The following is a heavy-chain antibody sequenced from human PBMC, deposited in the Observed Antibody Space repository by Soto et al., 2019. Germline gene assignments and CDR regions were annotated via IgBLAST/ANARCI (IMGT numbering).Heavy chain of an antibody. Sequence: QVQLQQWGAGLLXXSETLSLTCAVYGGPFSGYYWSWIRQPPGKGLEWIGEINHRGSTKYNPSLKSRVTISVDTSKNQFSLRLSSVTAADTAVYYCARVDDYWGQGTLVTVAS. V-gene: IGHV4-34*01. CDR1: GGPFSGYY. CDR2: INHRGST. J-gene: IGHJ4*02. CDR3: ARVDDY.